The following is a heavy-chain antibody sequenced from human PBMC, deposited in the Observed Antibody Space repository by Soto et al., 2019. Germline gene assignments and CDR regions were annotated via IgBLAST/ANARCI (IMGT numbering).Heavy chain of an antibody. J-gene: IGHJ5*02. V-gene: IGHV1-69*01. Sequence: QVQLVQSGAEVKKPGSSVKVSCKASGGTFSSYAISWVRQAPGQGLEWMGGIIPIFGTANYAQKFQGRVTITADESTSTAYMALSSLRSEDTAVYYCARGPLVPHCSGGSCYSRDWFDPWGQGTLVTVSS. CDR2: IIPIFGTA. CDR3: ARGPLVPHCSGGSCYSRDWFDP. D-gene: IGHD2-15*01. CDR1: GGTFSSYA.